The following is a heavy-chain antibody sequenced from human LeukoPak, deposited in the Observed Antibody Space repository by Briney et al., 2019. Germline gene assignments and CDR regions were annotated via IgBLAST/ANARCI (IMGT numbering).Heavy chain of an antibody. CDR2: ISSDVSST. CDR1: GFTFRNFW. J-gene: IGHJ4*02. D-gene: IGHD3-10*01. Sequence: GGSLRLSCAASGFTFRNFWMHWVRQAPGQGLVWVSHISSDVSSTSYADSVKGRFTISRDNAKNTVYLHMNGLRADDTAVYYCARGWKGSYYDYWGQGTLVTVS. V-gene: IGHV3-74*01. CDR3: ARGWKGSYYDY.